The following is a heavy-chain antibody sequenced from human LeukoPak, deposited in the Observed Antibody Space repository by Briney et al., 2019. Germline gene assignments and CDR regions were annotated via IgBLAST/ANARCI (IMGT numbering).Heavy chain of an antibody. Sequence: GGSLRLSCAASGSTFSSYWMSWVRQAPGKGLEWVANIKQDGSEKYYVDSVKGRFTISRDNAKNSLYLQMNSLRAEDTAVYYCARDLTPGIAVAGTLYYFDYWGQGTLVTVSS. D-gene: IGHD6-19*01. CDR2: IKQDGSEK. J-gene: IGHJ4*02. V-gene: IGHV3-7*01. CDR3: ARDLTPGIAVAGTLYYFDY. CDR1: GSTFSSYW.